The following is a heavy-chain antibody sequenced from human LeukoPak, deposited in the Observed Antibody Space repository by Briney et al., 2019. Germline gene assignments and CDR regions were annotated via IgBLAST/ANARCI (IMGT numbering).Heavy chain of an antibody. Sequence: GASVKVSCKSSTYTFTDYYMHWVRQAPGQGLEWMGWINPNSGGTNYAQKFQGRVTMTRDTSISTAYMELSRLRSDDTAVYYCARPKRGTAAAGTIGAFDIWGQGTMVTVSS. J-gene: IGHJ3*02. CDR2: INPNSGGT. CDR3: ARPKRGTAAAGTIGAFDI. CDR1: TYTFTDYY. V-gene: IGHV1-2*02. D-gene: IGHD6-13*01.